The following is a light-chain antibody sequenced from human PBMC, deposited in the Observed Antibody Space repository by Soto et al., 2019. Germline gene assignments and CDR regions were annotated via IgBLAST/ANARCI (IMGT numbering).Light chain of an antibody. J-gene: IGKJ5*01. Sequence: EIVLTQSPGTLSLSPGKRATLSCRASQSVSSSYLAWYQQKPGQAPRLLLYGASGRATGIPDRFSGSGSGTDFTLTISRLEPEEFAVYYCQQYGSSPPVTFGQGTRLEIK. CDR2: GAS. V-gene: IGKV3-20*01. CDR3: QQYGSSPPVT. CDR1: QSVSSSY.